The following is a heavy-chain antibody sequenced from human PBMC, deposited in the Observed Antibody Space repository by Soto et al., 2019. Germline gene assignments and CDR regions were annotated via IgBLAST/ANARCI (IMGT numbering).Heavy chain of an antibody. CDR3: AKGSHGSGLNGYFDL. D-gene: IGHD3-22*01. CDR2: ISDDGSNE. V-gene: IGHV3-30*18. Sequence: QVQLVESGGGVVQPGRSLRLSCAASGFTFSTHGMHWVRQAPGKGLEWVTVISDDGSNEYYADSVKGRFTIFRDNYKNTLYLHMNSLRAEDTSVYYCAKGSHGSGLNGYFDLWGRGTLVTVSS. CDR1: GFTFSTHG. J-gene: IGHJ2*01.